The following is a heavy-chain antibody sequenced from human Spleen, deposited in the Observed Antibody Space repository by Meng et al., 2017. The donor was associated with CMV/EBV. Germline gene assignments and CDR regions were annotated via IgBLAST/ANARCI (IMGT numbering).Heavy chain of an antibody. CDR2: ISGSGGKT. V-gene: IGHV3-23*01. D-gene: IGHD3-3*01. CDR3: AKGEGIDVVTIWPFDP. J-gene: IGHJ5*01. CDR1: GFTVSRYA. Sequence: SGFTVSRYAMAWFRQAPGKGLEWVSGISGSGGKTYYADSMKGRFTISRDNSRNTLHLQMNGLRAEDTALYYCAKGEGIDVVTIWPFDPWGQGTLVTVSS.